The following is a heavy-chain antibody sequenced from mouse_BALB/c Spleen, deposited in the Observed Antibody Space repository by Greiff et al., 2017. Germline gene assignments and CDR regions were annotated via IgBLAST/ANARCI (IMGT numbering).Heavy chain of an antibody. V-gene: IGHV5-15*02. J-gene: IGHJ3*01. CDR1: GFTFSDYG. CDR2: ISNLAYSI. Sequence: EVQLQQSGGGLVQPGGSRKLSCAASGFTFSDYGMAWVRQAPGKGPEWVAFISNLAYSIYYADTVTGRFTISRENAKNTLYLEMSSLRSEDTAMYYCARAYGNYKAWFAYWGQGTLVTVSA. D-gene: IGHD2-1*01. CDR3: ARAYGNYKAWFAY.